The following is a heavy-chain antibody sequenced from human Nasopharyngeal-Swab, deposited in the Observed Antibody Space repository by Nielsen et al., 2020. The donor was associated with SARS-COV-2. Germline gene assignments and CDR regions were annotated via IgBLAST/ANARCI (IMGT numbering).Heavy chain of an antibody. J-gene: IGHJ6*02. CDR2: IKQDGSEK. CDR3: AREGHNWNSGSPYGMDV. CDR1: GFTFSSYW. Sequence: GESLKISCAASGFTFSSYWMSWVRQAPGKGLEWVANIKQDGSEKYYVDSVKGRFTISRDNAKNSLYLQMNSLRAEDTAVYYCAREGHNWNSGSPYGMDVWGQGTTVTVSS. V-gene: IGHV3-7*03. D-gene: IGHD1-7*01.